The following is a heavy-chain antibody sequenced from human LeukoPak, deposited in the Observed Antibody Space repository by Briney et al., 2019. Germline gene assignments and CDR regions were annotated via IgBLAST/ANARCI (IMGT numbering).Heavy chain of an antibody. V-gene: IGHV4-59*01. D-gene: IGHD6-19*01. J-gene: IGHJ6*02. Sequence: SETLSLTCTVSGGSITTYYWSWLRQPPGKGLEWIGYIYNTGTTTYNPSLRSRVTISLDTSKNQFSLKLSSVTAADTAVHYCARTFPVAGTYYGMDVWGQGTTVTVS. CDR1: GGSITTYY. CDR3: ARTFPVAGTYYGMDV. CDR2: IYNTGTT.